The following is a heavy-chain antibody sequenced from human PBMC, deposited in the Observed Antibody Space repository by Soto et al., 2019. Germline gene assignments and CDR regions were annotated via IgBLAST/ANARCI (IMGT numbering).Heavy chain of an antibody. CDR1: GFTFSSYA. CDR3: ARPFSVERATNDAFDI. Sequence: GGSLRLSCAASGFTFSSYAMHWVRQAPGKGLEWVAVISYDGSNKYYADSVKGRFTISRDNSKNTLYLQMNSLRAEDTAVYYCARPFSVERATNDAFDIWGQGTMVTVSS. J-gene: IGHJ3*02. CDR2: ISYDGSNK. D-gene: IGHD5-12*01. V-gene: IGHV3-30*04.